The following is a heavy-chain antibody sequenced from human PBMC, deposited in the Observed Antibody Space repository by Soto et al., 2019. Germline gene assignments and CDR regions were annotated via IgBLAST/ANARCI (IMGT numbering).Heavy chain of an antibody. J-gene: IGHJ6*02. D-gene: IGHD4-17*01. Sequence: QVQLVQSGAEVKKPGSSVKVSCKASGGTFSSYAISWVRQAPGQGLEWMGGIIPIFGTANYAQKFQGRVKITADEATSTAYMELSSLRSEDTAVYYCARGGGTTVTTYYCYYGMDVWGQGTTVTVSS. CDR3: ARGGGTTVTTYYCYYGMDV. CDR2: IIPIFGTA. V-gene: IGHV1-69*12. CDR1: GGTFSSYA.